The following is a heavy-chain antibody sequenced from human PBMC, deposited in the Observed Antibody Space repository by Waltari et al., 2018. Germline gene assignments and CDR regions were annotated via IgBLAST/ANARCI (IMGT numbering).Heavy chain of an antibody. D-gene: IGHD6-6*01. CDR1: GGSFSGYY. CDR3: ARGGSFFFRLEYRSSSRASCFDP. V-gene: IGHV4-34*01. CDR2: INHSGST. J-gene: IGHJ5*02. Sequence: QVQLQQWGAGLLKPSETLSLTCAVYGGSFSGYYWSWIRQPPGKGLECIGEINHSGSTNYNRSCKSEVTYPVEPSKNKFPLKLGLWTAAKPAVNYLARGGSFFFRLEYRSSSRASCFDPWAQGTLVTVSS.